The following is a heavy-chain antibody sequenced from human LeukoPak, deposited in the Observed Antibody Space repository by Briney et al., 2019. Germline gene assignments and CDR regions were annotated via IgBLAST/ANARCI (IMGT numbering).Heavy chain of an antibody. CDR3: AKAFPPGYCSSTSCRSFYFDY. D-gene: IGHD2-2*01. J-gene: IGHJ4*02. V-gene: IGHV3-7*02. CDR1: GFTFSSYW. Sequence: GGSLRLSCVASGFTFSSYWMSWVRQAPGKGLEWVANIKQDGSEKYYVDSVKGRFTISRDNAKNSLYLQMNSLRAEDTAVYYCAKAFPPGYCSSTSCRSFYFDYWGQGTLVTVSS. CDR2: IKQDGSEK.